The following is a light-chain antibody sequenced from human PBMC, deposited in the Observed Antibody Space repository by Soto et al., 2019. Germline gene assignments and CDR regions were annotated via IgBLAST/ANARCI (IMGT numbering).Light chain of an antibody. CDR3: QKYDRAPFT. CDR1: QDISTS. V-gene: IGKV1-27*01. CDR2: GAS. J-gene: IGKJ3*01. Sequence: DIQMTQSPSSLSASVGDRVTIPCRASQDISTSLAWYQQKPGKVPNLLIYGASTLQSGVPSRFSGSGAGTLFTLTINGLLPEDVATYYCQKYDRAPFTFGPGTKVDIK.